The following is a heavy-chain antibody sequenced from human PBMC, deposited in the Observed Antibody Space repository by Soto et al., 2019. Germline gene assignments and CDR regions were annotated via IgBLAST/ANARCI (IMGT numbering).Heavy chain of an antibody. CDR3: AKAVDITVRGVPPSDF. CDR2: ISYDGSNK. D-gene: IGHD3-10*01. J-gene: IGHJ4*02. Sequence: QVQLVESGGGVVQPGRSLRLSCAASGFTFHNYGMHWVRQAPGKGLEWVAVISYDGSNKYYPDSVKGRFTISRDNSKDTLYLQMNSLRTEDTGVYYCAKAVDITVRGVPPSDFWGQGTLVTVSS. V-gene: IGHV3-30*18. CDR1: GFTFHNYG.